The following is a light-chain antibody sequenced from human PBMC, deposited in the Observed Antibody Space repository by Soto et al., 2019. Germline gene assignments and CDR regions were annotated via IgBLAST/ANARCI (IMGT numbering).Light chain of an antibody. V-gene: IGKV3D-15*01. CDR2: GAS. CDR1: QSVGSN. J-gene: IGKJ5*01. CDR3: QQYKNRPPIT. Sequence: EIVMTQSPVTLSVSPGESATLSCRASQSVGSNLAWYQQRPGQAPRLLIYGASTRATGIPVRFSGGGSGTEFTLTISSLQSEDFGVYLCQQYKNRPPITFGQGTRLEIK.